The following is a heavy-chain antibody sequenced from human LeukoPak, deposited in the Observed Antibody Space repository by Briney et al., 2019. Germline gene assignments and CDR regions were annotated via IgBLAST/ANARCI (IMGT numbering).Heavy chain of an antibody. CDR2: IYYTGST. Sequence: SETLSLTCAVYGGSFSAYYWSWIRQPPGKGLEWIGYIYYTGSTNYNPSLNSRVTISVDTSKNQFSLKLSSVTAADTAVYYCARVPWLTMVRGARALDVWGTGTTVIVSS. J-gene: IGHJ6*04. CDR1: GGSFSAYY. CDR3: ARVPWLTMVRGARALDV. D-gene: IGHD3-10*01. V-gene: IGHV4-34*11.